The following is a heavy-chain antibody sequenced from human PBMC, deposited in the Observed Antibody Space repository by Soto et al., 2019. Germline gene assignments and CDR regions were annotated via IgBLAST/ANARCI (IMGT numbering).Heavy chain of an antibody. D-gene: IGHD2-2*01. CDR3: ARGGAVVVPGAVDRHNWFDP. CDR2: VIPILGMA. V-gene: IGHV1-69*02. CDR1: GGTFSSYS. J-gene: IGHJ5*02. Sequence: QVQLVQSGAEVKKPGSSVKVSCEASGGTFSSYSFSWVQQAPGQGLKWMGRVIPILGMANYAQKFQGRVTITADKSTSTVYMEMSSVRSEDTAVYYCARGGAVVVPGAVDRHNWFDPWGQGTLVTVSP.